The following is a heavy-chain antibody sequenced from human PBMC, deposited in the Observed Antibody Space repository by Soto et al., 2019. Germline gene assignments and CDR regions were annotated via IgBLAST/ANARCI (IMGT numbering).Heavy chain of an antibody. D-gene: IGHD6-25*01. CDR3: ARDQLSSGLYVWFDP. CDR2: IYYDGST. Sequence: SETLSLTCSVSGGPISTYDWSWIRQPPGKGLEWIGYIYYDGSTSYNPSLRSRVTISVDTSKNQFSLILSSVTSADTAVYYCARDQLSSGLYVWFDPWGQGTLVTVSS. J-gene: IGHJ5*02. CDR1: GGPISTYD. V-gene: IGHV4-59*01.